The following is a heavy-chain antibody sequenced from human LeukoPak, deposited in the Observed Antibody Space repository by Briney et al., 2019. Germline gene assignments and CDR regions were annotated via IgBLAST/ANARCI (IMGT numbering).Heavy chain of an antibody. CDR1: GYTFTGYY. Sequence: GASVKVSCKASGYTFTGYYMHWVRQAPGQGLEWMGWINPNSGGTNYAQKFQGRVTMTRDTSISTAYMELSRLRSDDTAVYYCARVPTEVAAADYWGQETLVTVSS. V-gene: IGHV1-2*02. CDR2: INPNSGGT. J-gene: IGHJ4*02. D-gene: IGHD6-13*01. CDR3: ARVPTEVAAADY.